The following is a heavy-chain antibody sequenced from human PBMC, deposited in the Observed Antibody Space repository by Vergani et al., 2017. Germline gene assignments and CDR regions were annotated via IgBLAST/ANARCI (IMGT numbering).Heavy chain of an antibody. V-gene: IGHV4-59*01. Sequence: QVQLQESGPGLVKPSETLSLTCTVSGGSISSYYWSWIRQPPGKGLEWIGYIYYSGSTNYNPSPKSRVTISVDTSKNQFSLKLSSVTAADTAVYYCAVSGYFYYYYYMDVWGKGTTVTVSS. CDR1: GGSISSYY. D-gene: IGHD6-25*01. J-gene: IGHJ6*03. CDR2: IYYSGST. CDR3: AVSGYFYYYYYMDV.